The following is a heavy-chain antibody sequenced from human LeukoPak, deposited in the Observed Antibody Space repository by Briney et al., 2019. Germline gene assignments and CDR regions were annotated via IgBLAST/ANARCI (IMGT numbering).Heavy chain of an antibody. D-gene: IGHD3-9*01. CDR3: ARGGSDILTQHDY. CDR2: ISSSSRYI. CDR1: GFTFSSYS. Sequence: GGSLGLSCAASGFTFSSYSMNWVRQAPGKGLEWVSSISSSSRYIYYADSVKGRFTISRDNAKNSLYLQMNSLRAEDTAVYYCARGGSDILTQHDYWGQGTLVTVSS. J-gene: IGHJ4*02. V-gene: IGHV3-21*01.